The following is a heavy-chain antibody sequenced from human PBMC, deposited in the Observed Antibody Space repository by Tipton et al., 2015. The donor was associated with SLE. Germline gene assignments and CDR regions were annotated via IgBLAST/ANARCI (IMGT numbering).Heavy chain of an antibody. D-gene: IGHD6-19*01. V-gene: IGHV5-51*03. CDR1: GYSFTSYW. CDR2: IYPGDSDT. Sequence: QLVQSGAEVKKSGESLKISCKGSGYSFTSYWIGWVRQMPGKGLEWMGIIYPGDSDTRYSPSFQGQVTISADKSISTAYLQWSSLKASDTAMYYCARLEGADSGYEPIAVAGTLGYWGQGTLVTVSS. J-gene: IGHJ4*02. CDR3: ARLEGADSGYEPIAVAGTLGY.